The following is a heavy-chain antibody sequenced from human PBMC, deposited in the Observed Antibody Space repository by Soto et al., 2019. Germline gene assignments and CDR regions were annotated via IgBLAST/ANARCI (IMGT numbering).Heavy chain of an antibody. J-gene: IGHJ5*02. CDR3: VRDQCRTTRCYPDYFGP. CDR1: GLTFSILG. CDR2: VSHDGNND. D-gene: IGHD2-2*01. Sequence: VGSLSLSYQGTGLTFSILGRHWVLQVPGKGLEWVGSVSHDGNNDFYADSLKVRITIFRDNSKNTVSLRISNRRVEDSAVYYCVRDQCRTTRCYPDYFGPWGQGTQVTV. V-gene: IGHV3-33*08.